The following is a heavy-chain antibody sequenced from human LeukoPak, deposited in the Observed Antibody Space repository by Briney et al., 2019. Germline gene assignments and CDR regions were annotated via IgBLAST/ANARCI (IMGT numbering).Heavy chain of an antibody. J-gene: IGHJ3*01. CDR1: GFTFRNYW. CDR3: AREDMWAFDL. CDR2: IKPDGSDK. Sequence: GGSLRLSCGASGFTFRNYWMSWVRQAPGKGLEWVANIKPDGSDKDYIGSVRGRFTISRDNAENSLFLQVNSLRAEDTAMYYCAREDMWAFDLWGQGTMVTVSS. V-gene: IGHV3-7*01. D-gene: IGHD2-15*01.